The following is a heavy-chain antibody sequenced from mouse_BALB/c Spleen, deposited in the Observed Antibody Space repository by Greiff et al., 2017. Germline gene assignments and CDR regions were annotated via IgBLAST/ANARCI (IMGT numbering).Heavy chain of an antibody. Sequence: EVKVVESGGGLVQPGGSRKLSCAASGFTFSSFGMHWVRQAPEKGLEWVAYISSGSSTIYYADTVKGRFTISRDNPKNTLFLQMTSLRSEDTAMYYCARTYGNYPYAMDYWGQGTSVTVSS. J-gene: IGHJ4*01. CDR1: GFTFSSFG. V-gene: IGHV5-17*02. CDR3: ARTYGNYPYAMDY. D-gene: IGHD2-10*02. CDR2: ISSGSSTI.